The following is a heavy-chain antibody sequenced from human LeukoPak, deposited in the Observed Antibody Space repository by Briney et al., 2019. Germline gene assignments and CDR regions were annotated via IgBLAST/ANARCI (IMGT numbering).Heavy chain of an antibody. CDR2: ISGSGGST. CDR1: GFTVSSNY. CDR3: AKGVVVAPDVTPFDY. Sequence: GGSLRLSCAASGFTVSSNYMSWVRQAPGKGLEWVSAISGSGGSTYYADSVKGRFTISRDNSKNTLYLQMNSLRAEDTAVYYCAKGVVVAPDVTPFDYWGQGTLVTVSS. D-gene: IGHD2-2*01. J-gene: IGHJ4*02. V-gene: IGHV3-23*01.